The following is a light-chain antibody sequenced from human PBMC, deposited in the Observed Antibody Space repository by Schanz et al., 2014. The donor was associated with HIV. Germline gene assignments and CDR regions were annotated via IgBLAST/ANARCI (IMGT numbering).Light chain of an antibody. CDR3: QQLSSYPWT. Sequence: DIQMTQSPSSLSASVGDRVTITCRASQSISSYLNWYQQKPGKAPKLLIYAASTLQSGVPSRFSGSGSGTEFTLTISSLQPEDFATYYCQQLSSYPWTFGQGTKVEIK. CDR1: QSISSY. J-gene: IGKJ1*01. CDR2: AAS. V-gene: IGKV1-9*01.